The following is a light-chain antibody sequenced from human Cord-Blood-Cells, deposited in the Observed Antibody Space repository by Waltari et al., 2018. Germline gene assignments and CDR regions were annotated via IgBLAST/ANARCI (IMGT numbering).Light chain of an antibody. CDR3: CSYAGSPWV. CDR2: EGS. Sequence: QSALTQPASVSGSPGQSITIPCTGTSSDVGSYNLVSWYQKHPGKAPKLMIYEGSKRPSGVSNRFSGSKSGNTASLTISGLQAEDEADYYCCSYAGSPWVFGGGTKLTVL. J-gene: IGLJ3*02. CDR1: SSDVGSYNL. V-gene: IGLV2-23*01.